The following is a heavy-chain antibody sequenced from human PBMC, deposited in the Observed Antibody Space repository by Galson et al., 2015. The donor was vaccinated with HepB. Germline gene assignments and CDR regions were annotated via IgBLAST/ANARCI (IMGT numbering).Heavy chain of an antibody. Sequence: SLRLSCAASGFIFTSFAMHWVRQAPGKGLECVSAIGDDVGSTYYADSVKGRFTISRDNSKNTVYLQMSSLRVEDTAVYYCVKVARAETTIYNSGYYGRAFDIWGQGTTVTVSS. CDR3: VKVARAETTIYNSGYYGRAFDI. CDR1: GFIFTSFA. CDR2: IGDDVGST. V-gene: IGHV3-64D*06. D-gene: IGHD3-22*01. J-gene: IGHJ3*02.